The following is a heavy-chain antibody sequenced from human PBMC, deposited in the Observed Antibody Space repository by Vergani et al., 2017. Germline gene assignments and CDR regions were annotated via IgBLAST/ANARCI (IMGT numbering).Heavy chain of an antibody. CDR2: ISSSSSYI. CDR1: GFTFSSYS. Sequence: EVQLVESGGGLVKPGGSLRLSCAASGFTFSSYSMNWVRQAPGKGLEWVSSISSSSSYIYYADSVKGRFTISRDNAKNSLYLQMNSLRAEDTAVYCCARGVVAATYWFDPWGQGTLVTVSS. CDR3: ARGVVAATYWFDP. D-gene: IGHD2-15*01. J-gene: IGHJ5*02. V-gene: IGHV3-21*01.